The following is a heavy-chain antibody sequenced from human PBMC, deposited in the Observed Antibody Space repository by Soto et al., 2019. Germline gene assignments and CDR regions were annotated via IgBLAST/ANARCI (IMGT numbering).Heavy chain of an antibody. Sequence: GASVKVSCKASGYTFTGYYIHWVRQAPGQGLEWMGWINPNSGGTNYAQKFQGWVSMTRDTSISTAYMELTSPRSDDTAVYYCAKDMGPGIAVAGTQFSDYWGQGTLVTVSS. V-gene: IGHV1-2*04. D-gene: IGHD6-19*01. J-gene: IGHJ4*02. CDR3: AKDMGPGIAVAGTQFSDY. CDR1: GYTFTGYY. CDR2: INPNSGGT.